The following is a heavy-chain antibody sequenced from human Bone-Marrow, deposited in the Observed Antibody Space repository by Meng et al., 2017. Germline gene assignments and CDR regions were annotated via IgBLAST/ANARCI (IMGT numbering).Heavy chain of an antibody. D-gene: IGHD3-3*01. Sequence: SETLSLTCTVSGGSISSYYWSWIRQPPGKGLEWIGEINHSGSTNYNPSLKSRVTISVDTSKNQFSLKLSSVTAADTAVYYCARNDFWSGYYSGDVWGQGTTVTVSS. CDR3: ARNDFWSGYYSGDV. V-gene: IGHV4-34*01. CDR1: GGSISSYY. CDR2: INHSGST. J-gene: IGHJ6*02.